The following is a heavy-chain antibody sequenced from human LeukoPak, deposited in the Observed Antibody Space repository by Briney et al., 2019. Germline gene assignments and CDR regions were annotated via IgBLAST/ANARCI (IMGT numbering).Heavy chain of an antibody. Sequence: AASVKVSCKDSGGTFSNYAISWVRQAPGQGLEWMGGIIPIFGTANYAQKFQGRVTITTNESTSTAYMELSSLRSEDTAVYYCARDLNQHLRYSNRYYYYYYMDVWGKGTTVTVSS. CDR2: IIPIFGTA. V-gene: IGHV1-69*05. J-gene: IGHJ6*03. CDR1: GGTFSNYA. D-gene: IGHD4-11*01. CDR3: ARDLNQHLRYSNRYYYYYYMDV.